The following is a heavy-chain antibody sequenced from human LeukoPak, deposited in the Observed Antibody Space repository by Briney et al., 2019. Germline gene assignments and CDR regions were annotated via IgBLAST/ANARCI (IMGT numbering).Heavy chain of an antibody. CDR1: GGTFSSYA. CDR3: ARAPALRAVVAATPYDY. Sequence: ASVKVSCKASGGTFSSYAISWVRQAPGQGLEWMGGIIPIFGTANYAQKFQGRVTITADESTSTAYMELSSLRSEDTAVYYCARAPALRAVVAATPYDYWGQGTLVTVSS. V-gene: IGHV1-69*01. D-gene: IGHD2-15*01. CDR2: IIPIFGTA. J-gene: IGHJ4*02.